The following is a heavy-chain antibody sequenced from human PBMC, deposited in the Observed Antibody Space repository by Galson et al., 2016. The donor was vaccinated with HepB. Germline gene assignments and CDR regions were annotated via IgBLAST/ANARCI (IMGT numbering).Heavy chain of an antibody. J-gene: IGHJ4*02. CDR3: ARDLQYRVGCHTY. D-gene: IGHD5-24*01. Sequence: SLRLSCAVSGVTSTNYAMSWVRQAPGKGLEWVSAISDSGGNTYYAGSVKGRFTISRDNSKNTIYLRMHSLRAEDTAVYYCARDLQYRVGCHTYWGQGTLVSVSS. V-gene: IGHV3-23*01. CDR2: ISDSGGNT. CDR1: GVTSTNYA.